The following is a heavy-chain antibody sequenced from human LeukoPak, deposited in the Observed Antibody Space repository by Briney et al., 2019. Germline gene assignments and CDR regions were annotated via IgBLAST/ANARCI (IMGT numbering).Heavy chain of an antibody. D-gene: IGHD3-10*01. V-gene: IGHV3-53*01. CDR3: ARVGDHYHWYFDL. Sequence: PGGSLTLSCEASGFSVGTKYMNWVRQAPGKGLEWLSILYSGADTYYADSVKGRFTISRDSSKNTLFLHMNGLRTDDTAIYYCARVGDHYHWYFDLWGRGTRVSASS. J-gene: IGHJ2*01. CDR2: LYSGADT. CDR1: GFSVGTKY.